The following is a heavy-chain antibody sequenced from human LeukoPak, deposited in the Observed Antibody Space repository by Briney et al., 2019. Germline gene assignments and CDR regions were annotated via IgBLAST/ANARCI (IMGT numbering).Heavy chain of an antibody. CDR1: GFTFDDYA. CDR3: AKGSTGSTGAFDY. V-gene: IGHV3-9*03. Sequence: GGSLRLSCAASGFTFDDYAMHWVRQVPGKGLEGVTGISWNSGNIVYADSVEGRFTISRDNAKNSLYLQMNSLRAEDMALYYCAKGSTGSTGAFDYWGQGTLVTVSS. J-gene: IGHJ4*02. D-gene: IGHD1-1*01. CDR2: ISWNSGNI.